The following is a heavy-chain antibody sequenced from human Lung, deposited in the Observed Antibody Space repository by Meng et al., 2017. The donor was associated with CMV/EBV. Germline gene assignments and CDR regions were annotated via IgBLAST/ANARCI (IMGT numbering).Heavy chain of an antibody. CDR2: INPNTGAT. J-gene: IGHJ5*02. CDR3: ARVVNPRGRPHDEILEEGWFDP. D-gene: IGHD3-9*01. CDR1: GYTFSDFY. Sequence: SXXVSXXASGYTFSDFYIHWVRQAPGQGLEWMGGINPNTGATDYAQKLQGRVTLTRDTSITTAYMELRRLRSDDTAVYYCARVVNPRGRPHDEILEEGWFDPWXQGTXVTVAS. V-gene: IGHV1-2*02.